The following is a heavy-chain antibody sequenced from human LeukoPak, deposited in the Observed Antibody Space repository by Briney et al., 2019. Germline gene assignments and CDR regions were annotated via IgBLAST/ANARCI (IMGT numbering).Heavy chain of an antibody. CDR2: IYYSGST. CDR1: GGSISSSSYY. V-gene: IGHV4-39*07. J-gene: IGHJ6*03. Sequence: SETLSLTCTVSGGSISSSSYYWGWIRQPPGKGLEWIGSIYYSGSTYYNPSLKSRVTISVDTSKNQFSLKLSSVTAADTAVYYCARAVGDFWSGYHYYYYMDVWGKGTTVTVSS. CDR3: ARAVGDFWSGYHYYYYMDV. D-gene: IGHD3-3*01.